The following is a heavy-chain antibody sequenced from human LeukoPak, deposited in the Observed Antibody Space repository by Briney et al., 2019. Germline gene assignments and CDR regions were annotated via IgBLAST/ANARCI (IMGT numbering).Heavy chain of an antibody. CDR2: IYTSGST. CDR1: GGSISSGSYY. D-gene: IGHD6-13*01. Sequence: TLSLTCTVSGGSISSGSYYWSWIRQPAGKGLEWIGRIYTSGSTNYNPSLKSRVTISVDTSKNQFSLKLSSVTAADTAVYYCARDTARHSPRHSRSWYEAFDIWGQGTMVTVSS. V-gene: IGHV4-61*02. CDR3: ARDTARHSPRHSRSWYEAFDI. J-gene: IGHJ3*02.